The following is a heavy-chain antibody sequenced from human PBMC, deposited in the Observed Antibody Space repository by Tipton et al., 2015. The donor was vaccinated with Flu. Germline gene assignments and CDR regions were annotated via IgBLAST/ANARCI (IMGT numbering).Heavy chain of an antibody. D-gene: IGHD4-11*01. Sequence: LRLSCTVSGGSISSGGAYWSWIRQHPGKGLEWIGNIHKTGSTYFNPSLRNRVTISVDTSKNQFSLRMTSVTAADTAIYYCARRDYSNYVSEPKNWFDPWGQGTLVTVSS. CDR2: IHKTGST. CDR1: GGSISSGGAY. V-gene: IGHV4-31*03. CDR3: ARRDYSNYVSEPKNWFDP. J-gene: IGHJ5*02.